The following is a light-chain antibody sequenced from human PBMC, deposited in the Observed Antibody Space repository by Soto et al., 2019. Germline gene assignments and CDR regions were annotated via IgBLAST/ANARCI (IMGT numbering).Light chain of an antibody. CDR3: LQHNSYPRT. CDR1: QGISSS. V-gene: IGKV1-27*01. CDR2: GAS. Sequence: DIQMTQSPSSLSAYVGDRVTITCRASQGISSSLAWYQQEPGKVPKLLIYGASTLQSGVPSRFSGSGFGTDFTLTINGLQPEDVATYYCLQHNSYPRTFGQGTKLEIK. J-gene: IGKJ2*01.